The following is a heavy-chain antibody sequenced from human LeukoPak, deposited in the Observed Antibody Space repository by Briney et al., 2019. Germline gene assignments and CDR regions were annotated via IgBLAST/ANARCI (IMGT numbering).Heavy chain of an antibody. J-gene: IGHJ4*02. CDR1: GFIFDDYG. CDR3: SRVVSGYCSGGRCYYFDS. CDR2: IRSKGHGGTT. Sequence: GGSLRLSCAASGFIFDDYGMSWVRQAPGKGLEWVGFIRSKGHGGTTEYAASVKGRFTISRDDSKSIAYLQMNSLKTEDTAVYYCSRVVSGYCSGGRCYYFDSWGQGTLVTVSS. D-gene: IGHD2-15*01. V-gene: IGHV3-49*04.